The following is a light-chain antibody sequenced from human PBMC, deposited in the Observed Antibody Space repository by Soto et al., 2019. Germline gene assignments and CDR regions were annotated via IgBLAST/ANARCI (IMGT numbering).Light chain of an antibody. CDR1: QSVSGE. J-gene: IGKJ1*01. CDR2: GAS. Sequence: EIAMTQSPATVSVSPGERATFSCRGSQSVSGELAWDQRTLGEAPRLLIYGASTRATGVPARFSGSGSGTEFTLTISNLQSEDFAVYHCQQYDKWPRTFGQGTKVDI. CDR3: QQYDKWPRT. V-gene: IGKV3-15*01.